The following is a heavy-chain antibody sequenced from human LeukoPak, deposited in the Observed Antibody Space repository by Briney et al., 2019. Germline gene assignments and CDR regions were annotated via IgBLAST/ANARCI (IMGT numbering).Heavy chain of an antibody. Sequence: SETLSLTCTASGGSISSYYWSWIRQPPGKGLEWIGYIYYSGSTNYNPSLKSRVTISVDTSKNQFSLKLSSVTAADTAVYYCARARGIAAAGNGDWFDPWGQGTLVTVSS. D-gene: IGHD6-13*01. CDR2: IYYSGST. J-gene: IGHJ5*02. V-gene: IGHV4-59*01. CDR3: ARARGIAAAGNGDWFDP. CDR1: GGSISSYY.